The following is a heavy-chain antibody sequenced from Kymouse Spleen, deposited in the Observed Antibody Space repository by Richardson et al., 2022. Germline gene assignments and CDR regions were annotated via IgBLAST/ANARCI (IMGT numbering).Heavy chain of an antibody. CDR1: GGSISSSSYY. CDR3: ARLTWGYNWIYYYYYGMDV. Sequence: QLQLQESGPGLVKPSETLSLTCTVSGGSISSSSYYWGWIRQPPGKGLEWIGSIYYSGSTYYNPSLKSRVTISVDTSKNQFSLKLSSVTAADTAVYYCARLTWGYNWIYYYYYGMDVWGQGTTVTVSS. CDR2: IYYSGST. D-gene: IGHD1-20*01,IGHD1-7*01. V-gene: IGHV4-39*01. J-gene: IGHJ6*02.